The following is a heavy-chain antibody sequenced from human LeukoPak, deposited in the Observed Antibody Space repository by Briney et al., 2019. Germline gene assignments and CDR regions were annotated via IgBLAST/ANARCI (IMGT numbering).Heavy chain of an antibody. CDR1: GGSISSYY. V-gene: IGHV4-59*01. Sequence: PSETLSLTCTVSGGSISSYYWSWIRQPPGKGLEWIGYIYYSGSTNYNPSLKSRVTISVDTSKNQFSLKLSSVTAADTAVYYCARPREKGTTGTTVAFDIWGQGTMVTVSA. D-gene: IGHD1-1*01. J-gene: IGHJ3*02. CDR2: IYYSGST. CDR3: ARPREKGTTGTTVAFDI.